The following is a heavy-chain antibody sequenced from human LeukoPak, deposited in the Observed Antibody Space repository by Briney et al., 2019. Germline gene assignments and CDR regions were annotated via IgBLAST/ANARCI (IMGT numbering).Heavy chain of an antibody. CDR1: GGSISSNY. CDR3: ARDRAAVGIFDY. Sequence: PSETLSLTCSVSGGSISSNYWSWIRQPAGKGLEWIGRIYTSGNTNYNPSLKSRVTVSLDTSMNHFSLKLSSVTAADTAVYYCARDRAAVGIFDYWGQGTLVIVSS. D-gene: IGHD6-13*01. V-gene: IGHV4-4*07. CDR2: IYTSGNT. J-gene: IGHJ4*02.